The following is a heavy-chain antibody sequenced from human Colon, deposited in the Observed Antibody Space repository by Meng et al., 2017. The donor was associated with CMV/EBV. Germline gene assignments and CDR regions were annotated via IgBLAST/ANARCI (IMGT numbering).Heavy chain of an antibody. CDR1: GYTFTTYG. Sequence: ASVKVSCEASGYTFTTYGISWVRQAPGQGLEWMGWISAHNGNTNYAQNLQGRVTMTTDRSTSTAYMELRSLRSDDTAVYYCARGKGYYSTSGNFDYWGQGTLVTVSS. CDR2: ISAHNGNT. CDR3: ARGKGYYSTSGNFDY. V-gene: IGHV1-18*01. J-gene: IGHJ4*02. D-gene: IGHD1-26*01.